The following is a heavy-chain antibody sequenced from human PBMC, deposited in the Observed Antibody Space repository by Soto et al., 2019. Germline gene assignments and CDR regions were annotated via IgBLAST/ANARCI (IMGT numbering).Heavy chain of an antibody. V-gene: IGHV4-61*08. CDR2: IYYAGST. D-gene: IGHD1-20*01. Sequence: PSETLSLTCTVSGGSISSGDYYWSWIRQPPGRGLEWIGFIYYAGSTKYNPSLKSRVTISVDTSKNQFSLKLSSVTAADSAVYYCARYKSNYYYGMDVWGQGTTVTVSS. J-gene: IGHJ6*02. CDR3: ARYKSNYYYGMDV. CDR1: GGSISSGDYY.